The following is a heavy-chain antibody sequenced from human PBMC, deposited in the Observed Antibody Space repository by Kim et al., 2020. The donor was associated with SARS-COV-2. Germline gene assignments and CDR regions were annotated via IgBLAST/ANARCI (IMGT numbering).Heavy chain of an antibody. D-gene: IGHD2-21*01. Sequence: PSLKSRVTISVDTSKNQFSLKLSSVTAADTAVYYCARVGGDYRISDGMDVWGQGTTVTVSS. CDR3: ARVGGDYRISDGMDV. V-gene: IGHV4-59*01. J-gene: IGHJ6*02.